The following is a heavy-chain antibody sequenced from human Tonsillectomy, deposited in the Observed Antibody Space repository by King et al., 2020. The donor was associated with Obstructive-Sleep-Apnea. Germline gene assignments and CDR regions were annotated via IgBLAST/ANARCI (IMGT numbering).Heavy chain of an antibody. V-gene: IGHV3-11*06. D-gene: IGHD3-16*01. CDR3: ARERGTLLV. CDR2: ISSICNYT. CDR1: GFTFSDYY. Sequence: VQLVESGGGLVKPGGSLRLSCAASGFTFSDYYMTWICQAPGKGLEWVSYISSICNYTNYADSVKGRFTISRDNAQNSLYLHMNSLRAEDTAVYYCARERGTLLVWGQGTLVTVSS. J-gene: IGHJ4*02.